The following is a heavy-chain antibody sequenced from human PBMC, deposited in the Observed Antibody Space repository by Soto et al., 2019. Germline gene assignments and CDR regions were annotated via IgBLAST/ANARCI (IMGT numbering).Heavy chain of an antibody. CDR1: GFTFSSYG. Sequence: PVGSLRLSCAASGFTFSSYGMHWVRQAPGKGLEWVAVISYDGSNKYYADSVKGRFTISRDNSKNTLYLQMNSLRAEDTAVYYCAKDQDYYDSSATSSNYYFDYWGQGTLVTVSS. D-gene: IGHD3-22*01. V-gene: IGHV3-30*18. CDR2: ISYDGSNK. J-gene: IGHJ4*02. CDR3: AKDQDYYDSSATSSNYYFDY.